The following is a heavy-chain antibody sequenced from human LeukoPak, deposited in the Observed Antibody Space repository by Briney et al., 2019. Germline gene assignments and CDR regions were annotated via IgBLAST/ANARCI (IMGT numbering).Heavy chain of an antibody. Sequence: PSGTLSLTCAVSGGSISSSNWWSWVRQPPGKGLEWIGEIYHTGSTNYNPSLKSRVTISVDKSKNQFSLKLSSVTAADTAVYYCARRHYYDSSGSTDFDLWGRGTLVTVSS. D-gene: IGHD3-22*01. CDR2: IYHTGST. J-gene: IGHJ2*01. CDR3: ARRHYYDSSGSTDFDL. CDR1: GGSISSSNW. V-gene: IGHV4-4*02.